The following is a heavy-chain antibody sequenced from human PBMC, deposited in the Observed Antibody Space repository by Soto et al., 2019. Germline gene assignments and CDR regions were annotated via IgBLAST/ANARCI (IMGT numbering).Heavy chain of an antibody. V-gene: IGHV3-23*01. CDR3: AKGGTREYSSCPGDYYYVDV. CDR2: ISGSGGST. CDR1: GFIFSSYA. D-gene: IGHD6-6*01. Sequence: EVQLLESGGGLVQPGGSLRLSCAASGFIFSSYAMSWVRQAPGKGLEWVSAISGSGGSTYYADSGKGRFTISRDNSKTRLYLQMDSLRAADTAVYYCAKGGTREYSSCPGDYYYVDVWGKGTTVTVSS. J-gene: IGHJ6*03.